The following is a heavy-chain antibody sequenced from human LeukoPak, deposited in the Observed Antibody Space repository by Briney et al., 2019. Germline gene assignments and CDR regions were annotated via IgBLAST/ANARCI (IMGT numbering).Heavy chain of an antibody. CDR2: ISSSGSTI. D-gene: IGHD3-22*01. V-gene: IGHV3-48*03. J-gene: IGHJ4*02. CDR1: GFTFSSYE. CDR3: AREPVAYYDSSFDY. Sequence: GGSLRLSCAASGFTFSSYETNWVRQAPGKGLEWVSYISSSGSTIYYADSVKGRFTISRDNAKNSLYLQMNSLRAEDTAVYYCAREPVAYYDSSFDYWGQGTLVTVSS.